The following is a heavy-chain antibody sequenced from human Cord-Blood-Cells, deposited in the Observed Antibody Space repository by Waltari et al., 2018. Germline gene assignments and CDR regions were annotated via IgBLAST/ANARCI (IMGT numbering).Heavy chain of an antibody. V-gene: IGHV4-39*01. CDR2: INYSGST. Sequence: QLQLQESGPGLVKPSETLSLTCTVSGGSISSSSYYWGWIRQTPGKGLEWIGSINYSGSTYYNPSLKSRVTISVDTSKNQFSLKLSSVTAADTAVYYCARQGYCSSTSCYDAFDIWGQGTMVTVSS. D-gene: IGHD2-2*01. J-gene: IGHJ3*02. CDR1: GGSISSSSYY. CDR3: ARQGYCSSTSCYDAFDI.